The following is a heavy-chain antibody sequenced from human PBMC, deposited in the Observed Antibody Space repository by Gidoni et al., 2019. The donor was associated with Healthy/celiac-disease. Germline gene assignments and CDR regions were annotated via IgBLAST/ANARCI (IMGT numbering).Heavy chain of an antibody. D-gene: IGHD3-10*01. CDR2: IRSKAYGGTT. Sequence: EVQLVESGGGLVQPGRSLRLSCTASGFTFGAYAMSWSRQAPGKGLEWVGFIRSKAYGGTTEYAASVKGRFTISRDDSKSIAYLQMNSLKTEDTAVYYCTRDSVGYYYGSGSYNWFDPWGQGTLVTVSS. J-gene: IGHJ5*02. CDR3: TRDSVGYYYGSGSYNWFDP. CDR1: GFTFGAYA. V-gene: IGHV3-49*03.